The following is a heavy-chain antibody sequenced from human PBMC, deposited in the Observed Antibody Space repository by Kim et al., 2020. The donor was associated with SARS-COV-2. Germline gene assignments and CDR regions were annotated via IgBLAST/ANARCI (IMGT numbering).Heavy chain of an antibody. CDR1: GFTFSSYG. J-gene: IGHJ4*02. CDR3: ASSEPYVWGSYRYTFWH. V-gene: IGHV3-33*08. Sequence: GGSLRLSCAASGFTFSSYGMHWVRQAPGKGLEWVAVIWYDGSNKYYADSVKGRFTISRDNSKNTLYLQMNSLRAEDTAVYYCASSEPYVWGSYRYTFWHWGQGTLVTVSS. CDR2: IWYDGSNK. D-gene: IGHD3-16*02.